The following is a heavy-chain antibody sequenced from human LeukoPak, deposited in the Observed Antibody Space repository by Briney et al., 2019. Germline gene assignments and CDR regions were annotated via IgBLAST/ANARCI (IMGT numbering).Heavy chain of an antibody. J-gene: IGHJ5*02. CDR1: GGSISSYY. CDR3: ARDRWDTMEGGWFDP. D-gene: IGHD3-10*01. V-gene: IGHV4-4*07. Sequence: SETLSLTCTVSGGSISSYYWSWIRQPAGKGLEWIGRIYTSGSTNYNPSLKSRVTMSVDTSKNQFSLKLSSVTAADTAVYYCARDRWDTMEGGWFDPWGQGTLVTVSS. CDR2: IYTSGST.